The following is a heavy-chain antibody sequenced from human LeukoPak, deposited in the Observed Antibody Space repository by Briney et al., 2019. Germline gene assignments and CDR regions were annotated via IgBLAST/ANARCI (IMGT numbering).Heavy chain of an antibody. V-gene: IGHV5-51*01. CDR2: IYPGDFDT. CDR1: GYIFTSYY. CDR3: ARVIADNWFDP. D-gene: IGHD6-13*01. J-gene: IGHJ5*02. Sequence: GESLKISCQGSGYIFTSYYIAWVRQMPGKGLEWMGIIYPGDFDTRYSPSFQGQVTISADKSINTAYLQWSSLKASDTAVYYCARVIADNWFDPWGQGTLVTVSS.